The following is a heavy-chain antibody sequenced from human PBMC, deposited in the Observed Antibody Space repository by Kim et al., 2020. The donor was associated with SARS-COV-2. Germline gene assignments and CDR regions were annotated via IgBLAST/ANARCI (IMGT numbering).Heavy chain of an antibody. V-gene: IGHV2-5*02. CDR2: IFWDDDK. D-gene: IGHD3-10*01. J-gene: IGHJ4*02. Sequence: SGPTLVNPTQTLTLTCTFPGFSLSTSGVAVGWIRQPPGKALEWLALIFWDDDKRFIPSLKSRLTITKDTSKNQVVLRMTNMDPVDTATYFCAHINSYSSGSYYYIDYWGQGTLVTVSS. CDR1: GFSLSTSGVA. CDR3: AHINSYSSGSYYYIDY.